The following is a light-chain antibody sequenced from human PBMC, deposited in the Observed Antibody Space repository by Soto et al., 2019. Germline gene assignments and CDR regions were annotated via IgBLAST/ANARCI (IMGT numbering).Light chain of an antibody. CDR3: QQYGGSPLFT. V-gene: IGKV3-20*01. CDR2: GAS. CDR1: QSVSSSY. Sequence: EIVLTQSPGTLSLSPGERATLSCRASQSVSSSYLAWYQHKVGQAPRLLIYGASSRPTGIPDRFSGSGSGTAVSLTISRLEPEEFAVYFCQQYGGSPLFTFGAGTKLDIK. J-gene: IGKJ3*01.